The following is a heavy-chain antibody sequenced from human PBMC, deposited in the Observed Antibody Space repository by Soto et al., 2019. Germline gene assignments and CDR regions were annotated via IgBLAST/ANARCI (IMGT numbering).Heavy chain of an antibody. CDR2: ISYDGSNK. D-gene: IGHD3-9*01. V-gene: IGHV3-30*18. Sequence: PGGSLRLSCAASGFTFSSYGMHWVRQAPGKGLEWVAVISYDGSNKYYADSVKGRFTISRDNSKNTLYLQMNSLRAEDTAVYYCAKDSVVRYFDWLSQGRYYYYGMDVWGQGTTVTVSS. CDR3: AKDSVVRYFDWLSQGRYYYYGMDV. J-gene: IGHJ6*02. CDR1: GFTFSSYG.